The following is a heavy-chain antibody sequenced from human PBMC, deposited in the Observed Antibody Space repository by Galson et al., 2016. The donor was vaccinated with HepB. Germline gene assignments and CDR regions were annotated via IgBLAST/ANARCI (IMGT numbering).Heavy chain of an antibody. V-gene: IGHV4-39*01. Sequence: SETLSLTCSVSAGSITATNFYWGWIRQSPGKGLEWIGNIFYTGNTYYSTSLKSRVTIFVETTKNQFSLNMTSLTAADTAVYYCASRQRGSGFDIWGQGTTVTVSS. CDR1: AGSITATNFY. CDR2: IFYTGNT. D-gene: IGHD3-10*01. CDR3: ASRQRGSGFDI. J-gene: IGHJ3*02.